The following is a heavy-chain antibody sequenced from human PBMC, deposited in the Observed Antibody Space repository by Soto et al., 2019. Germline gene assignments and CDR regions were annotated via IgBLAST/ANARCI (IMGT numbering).Heavy chain of an antibody. D-gene: IGHD1-26*01. CDR3: AKSAYSGSYLFDY. V-gene: IGHV3-23*01. CDR1: EFTFSTYA. CDR2: ISGGGGST. J-gene: IGHJ4*02. Sequence: EGSLRLSCAASEFTFSTYAMSWVRQAPGKGLEWVSTISGGGGSTFYADSVRGRFTISRDNSKNTLFLQMNTLRAEDTAVYYCAKSAYSGSYLFDYWGQGSLVTVSS.